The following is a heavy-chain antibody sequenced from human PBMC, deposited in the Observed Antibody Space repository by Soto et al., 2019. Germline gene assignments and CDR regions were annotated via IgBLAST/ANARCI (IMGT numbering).Heavy chain of an antibody. J-gene: IGHJ6*02. CDR1: GFTFSTFA. V-gene: IGHV3-30*04. CDR3: ARGTVAGNGMDV. D-gene: IGHD6-19*01. CDR2: ISSDGNNK. Sequence: QVQLVESGGGVVQPGRSLRLSCTASGFTFSTFAMYWVRQAPGRGLEWVAVISSDGNNKYYADSVKGRFTISRDNSKNTLYLQMDSLRPEDTALYYCARGTVAGNGMDVWGQGTTVSVSS.